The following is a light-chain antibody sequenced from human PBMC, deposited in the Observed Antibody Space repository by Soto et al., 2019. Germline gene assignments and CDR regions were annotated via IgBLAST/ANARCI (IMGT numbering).Light chain of an antibody. J-gene: IGLJ3*02. CDR3: AAGDDSLNGWV. Sequence: QSVLIQASSMSGTPGQRVTISCSGSSSNIGSNTVNWYQQVPGTAPKLLIYGNHERPSGVPDRFSGSKSGTSASLAIRGLQSEDEAEYYCAAGDDSLNGWVFGGGTKVTVL. CDR1: SSNIGSNT. CDR2: GNH. V-gene: IGLV1-44*01.